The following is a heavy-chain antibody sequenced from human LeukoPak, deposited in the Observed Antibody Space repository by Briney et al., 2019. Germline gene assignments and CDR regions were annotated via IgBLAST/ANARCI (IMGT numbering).Heavy chain of an antibody. D-gene: IGHD6-13*01. J-gene: IGHJ6*02. V-gene: IGHV4-39*01. CDR2: IYYSGST. Sequence: SETLSLTCTVSGGSISSSSYYWGWIRQPPGKGLEWIGSIYYSGSTYYNPSLKSRVTISVDTSKNQFSLKLSSVTAADTAVYYCARRPTSYSSSWYYYYYYGMDVWGQGTTVTVSS. CDR3: ARRPTSYSSSWYYYYYYGMDV. CDR1: GGSISSSSYY.